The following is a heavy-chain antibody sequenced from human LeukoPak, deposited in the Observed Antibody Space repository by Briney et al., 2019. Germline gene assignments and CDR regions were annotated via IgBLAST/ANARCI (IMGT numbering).Heavy chain of an antibody. V-gene: IGHV3-33*06. CDR1: GFTFSSYG. D-gene: IGHD6-19*01. Sequence: PGGSQRLSCAASGFTFSSYGMDWVRQAPGKGLEWVAVIWYDGSNKYYADSVKGRFTISRDNSKNTLYLQMNSLRAEDTAVYYCAKESHSSGWRHPFYYWGQGTLVTVSS. J-gene: IGHJ4*02. CDR2: IWYDGSNK. CDR3: AKESHSSGWRHPFYY.